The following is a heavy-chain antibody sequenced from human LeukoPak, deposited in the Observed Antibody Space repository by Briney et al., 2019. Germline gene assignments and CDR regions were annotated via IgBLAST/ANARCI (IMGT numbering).Heavy chain of an antibody. V-gene: IGHV4-39*07. CDR3: ARGYYDFWSGYPFYYYYYMDV. CDR1: GGSISSSSYY. J-gene: IGHJ6*03. D-gene: IGHD3-3*01. Sequence: PSETLSLTCTVSGGSISSSSYYWGWIRQPPGKGLEWIGSIYYSGSTYYNPSLKSRVTISVDTSKNQFSLKLSSVTAADTAVYYCARGYYDFWSGYPFYYYYYMDVWGKGTTVTVSS. CDR2: IYYSGST.